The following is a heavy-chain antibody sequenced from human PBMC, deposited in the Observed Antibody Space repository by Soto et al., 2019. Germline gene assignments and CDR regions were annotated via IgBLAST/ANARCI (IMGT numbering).Heavy chain of an antibody. CDR2: INPNSGGT. Sequence: ASVKVSCKASGYTFTGYYMHWVRQAPGQGLEWMGWINPNSGGTNYAQKFQGWVTMTRDTSISTAYMELSRLRSDDTAVYYCARDLKAITMVRGGRGYYYYGMDVWGQGTTVTVSS. J-gene: IGHJ6*02. CDR1: GYTFTGYY. V-gene: IGHV1-2*04. D-gene: IGHD3-10*01. CDR3: ARDLKAITMVRGGRGYYYYGMDV.